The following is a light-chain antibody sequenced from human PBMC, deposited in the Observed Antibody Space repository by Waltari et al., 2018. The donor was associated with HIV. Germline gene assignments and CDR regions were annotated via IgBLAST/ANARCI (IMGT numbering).Light chain of an antibody. V-gene: IGKV1-39*01. J-gene: IGKJ3*01. Sequence: DIQMTQSPSSLSASVGDRVTLTCRASQNINSYLNWYQQNPGKAPNLLIYPASKLQAGVPSRFRGSGSGTDFTLTISSLQPEDFATYYCQQSYSAYLTFGPGTRVEVK. CDR3: QQSYSAYLT. CDR1: QNINSY. CDR2: PAS.